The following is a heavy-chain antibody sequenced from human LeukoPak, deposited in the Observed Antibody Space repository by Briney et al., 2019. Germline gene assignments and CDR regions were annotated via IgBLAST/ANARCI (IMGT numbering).Heavy chain of an antibody. CDR1: GGSISGYY. CDR3: ATSPGYSSGWYGYYFDY. CDR2: IYTSGST. J-gene: IGHJ4*02. Sequence: SETLSLTCTVSGGSISGYYWSWIRQPAGKGLEWIGRIYTSGSTNYNPSLKSRVTMSVDTPKNQFSLKLSSVTAADTAVYYCATSPGYSSGWYGYYFDYWGQGTLVTVSS. D-gene: IGHD6-19*01. V-gene: IGHV4-4*07.